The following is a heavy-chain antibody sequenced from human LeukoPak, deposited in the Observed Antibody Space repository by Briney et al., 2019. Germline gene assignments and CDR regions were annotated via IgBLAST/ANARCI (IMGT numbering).Heavy chain of an antibody. V-gene: IGHV3-11*06. J-gene: IGHJ1*01. Sequence: AGGSLRLSCAASGFTFSDYYMSWIRQAPGKGLEWVSYISSSSSYTNYADSVKGRFTISRDNAKNSLYLQMSSLRAEDTAVYYCARRVAGTLEHWGQGTLVTVSS. CDR3: ARRVAGTLEH. D-gene: IGHD6-19*01. CDR1: GFTFSDYY. CDR2: ISSSSSYT.